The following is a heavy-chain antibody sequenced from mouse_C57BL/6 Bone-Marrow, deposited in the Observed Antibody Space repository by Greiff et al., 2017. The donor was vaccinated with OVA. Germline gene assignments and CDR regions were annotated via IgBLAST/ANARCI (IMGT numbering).Heavy chain of an antibody. CDR1: GYTFTSYW. Sequence: QVQLQQPGAELVMPGASVKLSCKASGYTFTSYWMHWVKQRPGQGLEWIGEIDPSDSYTNYNQKFKGKSTLTVDKSSSTAYMQLSSLTSEDSAVYYSARRGYYGSSYDWYFDVWGTGTTVTVSS. V-gene: IGHV1-69*01. J-gene: IGHJ1*03. CDR3: ARRGYYGSSYDWYFDV. CDR2: IDPSDSYT. D-gene: IGHD1-1*01.